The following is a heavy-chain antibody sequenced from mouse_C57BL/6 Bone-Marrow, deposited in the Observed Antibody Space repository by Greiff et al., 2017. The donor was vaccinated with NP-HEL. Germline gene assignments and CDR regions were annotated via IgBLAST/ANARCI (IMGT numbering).Heavy chain of an antibody. V-gene: IGHV5-17*01. D-gene: IGHD1-1*01. Sequence: EVQLQESGGGLVKPGGSLKLSCAASGFTFSDYGMHWVRQAPEKGLEWVAYISSGSSTIYYADTVKGRFTISRDNAKNTLFLQMTSLGSEDTAMYYCARNYYGRFAYWGQGTLVTVSA. CDR2: ISSGSSTI. CDR1: GFTFSDYG. CDR3: ARNYYGRFAY. J-gene: IGHJ3*01.